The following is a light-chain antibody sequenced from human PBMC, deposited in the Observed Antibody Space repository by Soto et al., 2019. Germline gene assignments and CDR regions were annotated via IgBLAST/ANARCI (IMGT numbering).Light chain of an antibody. CDR3: HQYYLSPPT. Sequence: DIVLSQSPDALAVPLGERATIKCKSSHNIFDRSNNKNNLTWYQHKARQPPRLLIYWASTRESGVPERFSGSGSGADFTLTIDGLQAEDVAVYYCHQYYLSPPTFGQGTKVEIK. J-gene: IGKJ1*01. CDR1: HNIFDRSNNKNN. CDR2: WAS. V-gene: IGKV4-1*01.